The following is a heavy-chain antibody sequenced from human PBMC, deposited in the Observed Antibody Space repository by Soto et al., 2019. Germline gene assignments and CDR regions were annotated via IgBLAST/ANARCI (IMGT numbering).Heavy chain of an antibody. D-gene: IGHD3-10*01. CDR2: IYWDDDE. J-gene: IGHJ4*02. CDR3: AHRPRGCSYYFDY. CDR1: GFSLTTRGVG. V-gene: IGHV2-5*02. Sequence: QITLKESGPTLVKPTQTLTLTCTFSGFSLTTRGVGVGWIRQPPGKALEWLALIYWDDDEGYSPSLKSRLTITNDPSKHQVVLTMTIMDPEDTATYYCAHRPRGCSYYFDYWGQGTLVTVSS.